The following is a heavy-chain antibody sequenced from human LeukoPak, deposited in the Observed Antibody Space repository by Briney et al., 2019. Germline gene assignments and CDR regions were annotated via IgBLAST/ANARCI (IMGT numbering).Heavy chain of an antibody. CDR2: IYYSGST. Sequence: SETLSLTCTVSGGSISSYYWSWIRQPPGKGLEWIGYIYYSGSTNYNPSLKSRVTISVDTSKNQFSLKLSSVTAADTAVYYCARRPAGGRVSYYYGMDVWGQGTTVTVSS. D-gene: IGHD1-14*01. CDR1: GGSISSYY. CDR3: ARRPAGGRVSYYYGMDV. V-gene: IGHV4-59*08. J-gene: IGHJ6*02.